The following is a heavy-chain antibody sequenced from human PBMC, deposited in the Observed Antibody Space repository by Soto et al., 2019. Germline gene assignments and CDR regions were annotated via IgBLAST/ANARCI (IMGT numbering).Heavy chain of an antibody. CDR2: VYYTGST. Sequence: SETLSLTCSASGGSISGSYWSWIRQSPGKGLEWLGYVYYTGSTNYSPSLRSRVSISVDTSKNEFSLRLSSVTAADTAVYFCARSVAVPGAHIDYWGQGTQVTVSS. CDR3: ARSVAVPGAHIDY. CDR1: GGSISGSY. D-gene: IGHD6-19*01. J-gene: IGHJ4*02. V-gene: IGHV4-59*01.